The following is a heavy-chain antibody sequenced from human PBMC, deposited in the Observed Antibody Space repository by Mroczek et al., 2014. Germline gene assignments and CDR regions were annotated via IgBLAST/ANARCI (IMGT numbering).Heavy chain of an antibody. CDR3: ARDIVPGVVATGGAFDI. CDR2: IYYSGST. CDR1: GGSISSGGYY. J-gene: IGHJ3*02. D-gene: IGHD2-15*01. Sequence: QVQLQQWGPGLVKPSQTLSLTCTVSGGSISSGGYYWSWIRQHPGKGLEWIGYIYYSGSTYYNPSLKSRVTISVDTSKNQFSLKLSSVTAADTAVYYCARDIVPGVVATGGAFDIWGQGTMVTVSS. V-gene: IGHV4-31*03.